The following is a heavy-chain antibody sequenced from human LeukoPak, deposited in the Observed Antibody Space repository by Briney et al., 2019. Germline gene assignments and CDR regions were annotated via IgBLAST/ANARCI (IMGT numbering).Heavy chain of an antibody. Sequence: ASVKVSCRASGYILTTDDFNWVRQATGQGLEWMGWVNPNSGNSGYAQKFQGRVTMTRNTSISTVYMELSSLISEDTAVYYCARVPRDGTSLDSWGRGTLVTVSS. CDR3: ARVPRDGTSLDS. V-gene: IGHV1-8*01. J-gene: IGHJ4*02. CDR1: GYILTTDD. D-gene: IGHD1-26*01. CDR2: VNPNSGNS.